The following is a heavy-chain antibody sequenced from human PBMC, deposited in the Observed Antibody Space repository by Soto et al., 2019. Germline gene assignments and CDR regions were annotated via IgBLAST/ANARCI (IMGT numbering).Heavy chain of an antibody. D-gene: IGHD3-16*01. V-gene: IGHV3-20*04. J-gene: IGHJ4*02. CDR2: INWIGGST. CDR3: ARHGGTPDLYFHY. Sequence: PGGSLRLSCAASGFIFGAHAMSWVRQAPGKGLEWVSAINWIGGSTNYADSMKDRFTISRDNAKNSLYLQMSSLRAEDTALYYCARHGGTPDLYFHYWGQGTPVTVSS. CDR1: GFIFGAHA.